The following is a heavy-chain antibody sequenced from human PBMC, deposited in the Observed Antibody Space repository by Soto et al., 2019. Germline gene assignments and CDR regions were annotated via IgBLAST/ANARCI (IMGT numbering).Heavy chain of an antibody. CDR3: ARAMVVTQNWFDP. J-gene: IGHJ5*02. V-gene: IGHV4-30-4*01. CDR2: IYYSGST. Sequence: PSETLSLTCAVSGGPISSGDYYWSWIRQPPGKGLEWIGYIYYSGSTYYNPSLKSRVTISVDTSKNQFSLKLSSVTAADTAVYYCARAMVVTQNWFDPWGQGTLVTVSS. CDR1: GGPISSGDYY. D-gene: IGHD2-21*02.